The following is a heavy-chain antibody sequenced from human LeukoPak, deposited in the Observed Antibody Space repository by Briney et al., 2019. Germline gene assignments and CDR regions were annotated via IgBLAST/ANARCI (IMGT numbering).Heavy chain of an antibody. CDR3: ARPRGGAATGFFDY. D-gene: IGHD6-13*01. Sequence: GESLKISFKGSGYRFTSYWIGWVRPMPGKDLEWMGIIYPGDFDTRYSPSFQGQVTISAGKSISTAYLQWSSLKTSDTAMYYCARPRGGAATGFFDYWGQGTLVTVSS. CDR1: GYRFTSYW. CDR2: IYPGDFDT. J-gene: IGHJ4*02. V-gene: IGHV5-51*01.